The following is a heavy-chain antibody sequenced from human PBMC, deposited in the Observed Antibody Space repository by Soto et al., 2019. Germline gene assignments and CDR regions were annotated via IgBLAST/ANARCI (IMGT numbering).Heavy chain of an antibody. CDR1: GFTFSSYS. Sequence: GGSLRLSCAASGFTFSSYSMNWVRQAPGKGLEWVSSISSSSSYIYYADSVKGRFTISRDNAKNSLYLQMNSLRAEDTAVYYCARVAIFGVVTNAFDIWGQGTMVTVSS. D-gene: IGHD3-3*01. J-gene: IGHJ3*02. CDR3: ARVAIFGVVTNAFDI. V-gene: IGHV3-21*01. CDR2: ISSSSSYI.